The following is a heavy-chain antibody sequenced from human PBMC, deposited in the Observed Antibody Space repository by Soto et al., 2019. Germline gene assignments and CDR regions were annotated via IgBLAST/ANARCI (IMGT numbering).Heavy chain of an antibody. D-gene: IGHD2-2*01. V-gene: IGHV3-15*01. CDR1: GFTFSNAW. Sequence: GRSLRLSCAASGFTFSNAWMSWVRQAPGKGLEWVGRIKSKTDGGTTDYAAPVKGRFTISRDDSKNTLYLQMNSLKTEDTAVYYCTTSIVVVRDYYYYYGMDVWGQGTTVTVSS. CDR2: IKSKTDGGTT. CDR3: TTSIVVVRDYYYYYGMDV. J-gene: IGHJ6*02.